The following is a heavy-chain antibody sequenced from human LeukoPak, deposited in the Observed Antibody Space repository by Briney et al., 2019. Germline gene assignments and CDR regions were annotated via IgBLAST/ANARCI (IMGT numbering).Heavy chain of an antibody. Sequence: SQTLSLTCTVSGGSISSGGYYWRWIRQHPGKGLEWIGNIYYSGSTNYNPSPKSRVTISVDTSKNQFSLKLSSVTAADTAVYYCARGRYQLSPWGQGTLVAVSS. CDR3: ARGRYQLSP. CDR1: GGSISSGGYY. CDR2: IYYSGST. D-gene: IGHD2-2*01. J-gene: IGHJ5*02. V-gene: IGHV4-31*03.